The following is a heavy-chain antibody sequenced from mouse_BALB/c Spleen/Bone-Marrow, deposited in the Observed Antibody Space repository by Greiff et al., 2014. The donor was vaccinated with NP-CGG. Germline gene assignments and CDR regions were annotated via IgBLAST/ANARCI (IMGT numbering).Heavy chain of an antibody. CDR1: GFSLTGYG. CDR2: IWADGST. CDR3: ARITTATGAMDY. Sequence: VQLKQSGPGLVAPSQSLSISCTVSGFSLTGYGVHWVRQPPGKGLEWLGVIWADGSTNYNSALMSRLSISKDNSKSQVFLKMNSLQTDDTAMYYCARITTATGAMDYWGQGTSVTVPS. D-gene: IGHD1-2*01. V-gene: IGHV2-9*02. J-gene: IGHJ4*01.